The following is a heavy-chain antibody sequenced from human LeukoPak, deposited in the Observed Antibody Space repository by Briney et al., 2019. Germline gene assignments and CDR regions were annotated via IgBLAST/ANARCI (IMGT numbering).Heavy chain of an antibody. J-gene: IGHJ4*02. V-gene: IGHV3-9*01. CDR3: AKGLGKYYFDY. Sequence: GRSLRLSCAASGFTFDDYAMHWVWQAPGKGLEWVSGISWNSGSIGYADSVKGRFTISRDNAKNSLYLQMNSLRAEDTALYYCAKGLGKYYFDYWGQGTLVTVSS. CDR2: ISWNSGSI. CDR1: GFTFDDYA. D-gene: IGHD5-12*01.